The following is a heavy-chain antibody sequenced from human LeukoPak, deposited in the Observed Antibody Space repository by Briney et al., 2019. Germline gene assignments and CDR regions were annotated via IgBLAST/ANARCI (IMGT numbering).Heavy chain of an antibody. D-gene: IGHD3-10*01. CDR1: GGSISSGDYY. Sequence: SSQTLSLTYTVSGGSISSGDYYWSWIRQPPGKGLEWIGYIYYSGSTYYNPSLKSRVTISVDTSKNQFSLKLSSVTAADTAVYYCARGAMVRGVIPRFDYWGQGTLVTVSS. J-gene: IGHJ4*02. V-gene: IGHV4-30-4*01. CDR3: ARGAMVRGVIPRFDY. CDR2: IYYSGST.